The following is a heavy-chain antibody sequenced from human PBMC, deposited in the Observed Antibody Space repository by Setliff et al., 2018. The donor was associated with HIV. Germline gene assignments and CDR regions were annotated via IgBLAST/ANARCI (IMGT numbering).Heavy chain of an antibody. J-gene: IGHJ4*02. CDR3: AKEYHTAATGTRVANYFDY. Sequence: ASVKVSCKASGHTFTSYYMHWVRQAPGQGLEYMGIINPSDGSADYVEKFQDRVTITRDTSTSTVYMEMSSLRSEDTAIYYCAKEYHTAATGTRVANYFDYWGQGTLVTVSS. D-gene: IGHD6-13*01. CDR2: INPSDGSA. CDR1: GHTFTSYY. V-gene: IGHV1-46*01.